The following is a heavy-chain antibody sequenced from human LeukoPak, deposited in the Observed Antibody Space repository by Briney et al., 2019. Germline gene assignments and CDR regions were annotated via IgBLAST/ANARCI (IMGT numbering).Heavy chain of an antibody. CDR1: GGSISSGGYY. CDR2: IYYSGST. Sequence: PSQTLSLTCTVSGGSISSGGYYWSWIRQHPGKGLEWIGYIYYSGSTYYNPSLKSRVTISVDTSKNQFSLKLSSVTAADTAVYYCARVRHEYYYGSSGYYYFDYWGQGTLVTVSS. V-gene: IGHV4-31*03. J-gene: IGHJ4*02. D-gene: IGHD3-22*01. CDR3: ARVRHEYYYGSSGYYYFDY.